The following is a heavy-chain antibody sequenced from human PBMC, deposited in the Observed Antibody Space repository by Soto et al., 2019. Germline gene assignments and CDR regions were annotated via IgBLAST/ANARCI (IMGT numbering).Heavy chain of an antibody. V-gene: IGHV1-2*02. D-gene: IGHD3-3*01. CDR3: ARGGGVGVAGSAAFDM. CDR2: INPATGAA. Sequence: QLHLVQSGAVVKKPGASVTVSCSASGYPVTAYYMHWVRQAPGRGLEWMGGINPATGAAKYTQTFQGRVTLARDTSPSKVFMELSGLRSQETAVFYCARGGGVGVAGSAAFDMWGQGTLVTVSS. CDR1: GYPVTAYY. J-gene: IGHJ3*02.